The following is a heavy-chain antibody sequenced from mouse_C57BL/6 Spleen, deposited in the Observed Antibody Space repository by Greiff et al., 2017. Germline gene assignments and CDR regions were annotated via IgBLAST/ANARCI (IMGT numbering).Heavy chain of an antibody. CDR2: IYPGDGDT. D-gene: IGHD1-1*01. CDR3: ANIITTVVDYFDY. V-gene: IGHV1-82*01. CDR1: GYAFSSSW. Sequence: VKLQQSGPELVKPGASVKISCKASGYAFSSSWMNWVKQRPGKGLEWIGRIYPGDGDTNYNGKFKGKATLTADKSSSTAYMQLSSLTSEDSAVYCCANIITTVVDYFDYWGQGTTLTVSS. J-gene: IGHJ2*01.